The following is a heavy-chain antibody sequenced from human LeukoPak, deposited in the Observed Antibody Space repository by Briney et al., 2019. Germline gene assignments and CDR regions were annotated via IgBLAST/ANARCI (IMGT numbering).Heavy chain of an antibody. D-gene: IGHD6-13*01. CDR1: GGSISSGGYS. Sequence: PSETLSLTCAVSGGSISSGGYSWSWIRQPPGKGLEWIGYIYHSGSTYYNPSLKSRVTISVDTSKKQFSLKLRTATAADTAVYYCAGTIRIVSSWYVLNYFDYWGQGTLVTVSS. V-gene: IGHV4-30-2*01. CDR2: IYHSGST. CDR3: AGTIRIVSSWYVLNYFDY. J-gene: IGHJ4*02.